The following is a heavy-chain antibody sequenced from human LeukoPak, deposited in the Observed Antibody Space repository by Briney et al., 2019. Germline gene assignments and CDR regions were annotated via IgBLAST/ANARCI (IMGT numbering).Heavy chain of an antibody. D-gene: IGHD3-22*01. CDR1: GYTFTSYG. CDR3: ASSPKSGYGYFDY. Sequence: ASVKVSCKASGYTFTSYGISWVRQAPGQGLEWMGWISAYNGDTDYARKLQGRVTMTTDTSTSTAYMELRSLRSDDTAVYYCASSPKSGYGYFDYWGQGTLVTVSS. CDR2: ISAYNGDT. V-gene: IGHV1-18*01. J-gene: IGHJ4*02.